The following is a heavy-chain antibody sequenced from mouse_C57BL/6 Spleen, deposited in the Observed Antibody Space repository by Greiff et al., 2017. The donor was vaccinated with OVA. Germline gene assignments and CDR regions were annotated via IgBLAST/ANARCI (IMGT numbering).Heavy chain of an antibody. CDR1: GYTFTEYT. D-gene: IGHD2-1*01. Sequence: VKLMESGAELVKPGASVKLSCEASGYTFTEYTIHWVKQRSGQGLEWIGWFYPGSGSIKYNEKFKDKATLTADKSSSTVYMELSRLTSEDSAVYFCARHEDPIYYGKAWYFDVWGTGTTVTVSS. J-gene: IGHJ1*03. CDR2: FYPGSGSI. CDR3: ARHEDPIYYGKAWYFDV. V-gene: IGHV1-62-2*01.